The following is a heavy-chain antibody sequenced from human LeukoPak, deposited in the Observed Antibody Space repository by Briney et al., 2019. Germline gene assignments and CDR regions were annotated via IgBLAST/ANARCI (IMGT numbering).Heavy chain of an antibody. CDR1: GFTFSSYL. Sequence: GGSLRLSCAASGFTFSSYLMSWVRQAPGKGLEWVATIKEDKNEKYYVDSVKGRFTISRDNAKNSLFLQMNSLRVEDTAVYYCVRERYRGADYWGQRPLVTVSS. CDR3: VRERYRGADY. CDR2: IKEDKNEK. D-gene: IGHD3-16*01. J-gene: IGHJ4*02. V-gene: IGHV3-7*01.